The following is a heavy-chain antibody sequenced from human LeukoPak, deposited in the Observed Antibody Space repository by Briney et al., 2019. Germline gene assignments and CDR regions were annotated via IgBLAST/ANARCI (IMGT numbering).Heavy chain of an antibody. J-gene: IGHJ4*02. D-gene: IGHD2-15*01. V-gene: IGHV3-23*01. CDR1: GFTFSSYA. CDR3: AKTGVGYCTGGSCSAADY. CDR2: ISGSGGST. Sequence: QSGGSLSLSCAASGFTFSSYAMSWVRQAPGKGLEWVSAISGSGGSTNYADSVKGRFTISRDNSKNTLYLQMNSLRAEDTAVFYCAKTGVGYCTGGSCSAADYWGQGTLVTVSS.